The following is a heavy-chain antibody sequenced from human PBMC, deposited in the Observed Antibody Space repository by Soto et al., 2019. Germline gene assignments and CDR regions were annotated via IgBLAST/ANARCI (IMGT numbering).Heavy chain of an antibody. D-gene: IGHD2-15*01. Sequence: GGSLRLSCAASGFTFSSYWMSWVRQAPGKGLEWVANIKQDGSEKYYVDSVKGRFTISRDNAKNSLYLQMNSLRAEDTAVYYCARDRADIVVVVAAEDVWGQGTLVTVSS. J-gene: IGHJ4*02. CDR3: ARDRADIVVVVAAEDV. CDR1: GFTFSSYW. V-gene: IGHV3-7*05. CDR2: IKQDGSEK.